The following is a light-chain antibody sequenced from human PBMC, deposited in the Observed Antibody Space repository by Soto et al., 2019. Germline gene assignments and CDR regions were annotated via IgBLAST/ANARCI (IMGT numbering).Light chain of an antibody. CDR3: QQYDNLPLT. V-gene: IGKV1-33*01. J-gene: IGKJ4*01. Sequence: DIQMTQSPSSLSASVGDTVTITFQASQVISNYLNWYQQKPGKAPKLLIYDASNLETGVPSRFSGSGSGTDFTFTISSLQPEDIATYYCQQYDNLPLTFGGGTKVDIK. CDR1: QVISNY. CDR2: DAS.